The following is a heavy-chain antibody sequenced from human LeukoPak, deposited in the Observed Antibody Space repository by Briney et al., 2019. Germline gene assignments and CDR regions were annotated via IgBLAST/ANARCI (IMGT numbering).Heavy chain of an antibody. CDR1: GGSISSYY. D-gene: IGHD2-2*02. Sequence: SETLSLTCTVSGGSISSYYWSWIRQPPGKGLEWIGYIYYSGSTNYNPSLKSRVTISVDTSKNQFSLKLSSVTAADTAVYYCARDSGGYGLYVDYFDYWGQGTLVTVSS. CDR3: ARDSGGYGLYVDYFDY. CDR2: IYYSGST. J-gene: IGHJ4*02. V-gene: IGHV4-59*01.